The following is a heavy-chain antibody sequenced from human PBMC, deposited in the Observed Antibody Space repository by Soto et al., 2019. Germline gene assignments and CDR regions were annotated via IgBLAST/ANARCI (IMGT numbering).Heavy chain of an antibody. CDR2: INPTGGST. V-gene: IGHV1-46*03. J-gene: IGHJ4*01. Sequence: ASVKVSCKSSGYTSIGYYIHWVRQAPGQGFEWMGIINPTGGSTHYAQKFQGRVTMTRDTSTSTVYMELSSLRSDDTAVYYCARYDSRGYYSFDYWG. D-gene: IGHD3-22*01. CDR3: ARYDSRGYYSFDY. CDR1: GYTSIGYY.